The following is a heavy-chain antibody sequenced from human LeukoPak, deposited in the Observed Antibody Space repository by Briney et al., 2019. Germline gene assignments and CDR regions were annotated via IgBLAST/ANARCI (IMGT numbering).Heavy chain of an antibody. V-gene: IGHV4-34*01. CDR3: ARFPVRAVGAQRAFDI. Sequence: PSETLSLTCAVYGGSFSGYYWSWIRQPPGKGLEWIGEINHSGSTNYNPSLKSRVTISVDTSKNQFSLKLSSVTAADTAVYYCARFPVRAVGAQRAFDIWGQGTMVTVSS. CDR2: INHSGST. J-gene: IGHJ3*02. D-gene: IGHD1-26*01. CDR1: GGSFSGYY.